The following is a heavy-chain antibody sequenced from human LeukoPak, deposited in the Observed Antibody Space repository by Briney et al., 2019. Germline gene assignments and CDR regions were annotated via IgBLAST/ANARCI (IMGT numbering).Heavy chain of an antibody. D-gene: IGHD3-22*01. V-gene: IGHV3-74*01. CDR3: ATPREYYYDSSGYSPDY. J-gene: IGHJ4*02. CDR2: INSDGSST. Sequence: GGSLRLSCAASGFTFSSYWMHWVRQAPGKGLVWVSRINSDGSSTSYADSVKGRFTISRDNSKNTLYLQMNSLRAEDTAVYYCATPREYYYDSSGYSPDYWGQGTLVTVSS. CDR1: GFTFSSYW.